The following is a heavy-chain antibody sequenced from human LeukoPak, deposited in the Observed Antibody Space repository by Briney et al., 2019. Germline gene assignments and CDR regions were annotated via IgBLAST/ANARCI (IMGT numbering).Heavy chain of an antibody. Sequence: PGGSLRLSCAASGFTFSSYAMHWVRQAPGKGLEWVAVISYDGSNKYYADSVKGRFTISRDNSKNTLYLQMNSLRAEDTAVYYCAKDPIFSGSYGVFDSWGQGTLVTVSS. V-gene: IGHV3-30*04. CDR2: ISYDGSNK. CDR1: GFTFSSYA. CDR3: AKDPIFSGSYGVFDS. J-gene: IGHJ4*02. D-gene: IGHD1-26*01.